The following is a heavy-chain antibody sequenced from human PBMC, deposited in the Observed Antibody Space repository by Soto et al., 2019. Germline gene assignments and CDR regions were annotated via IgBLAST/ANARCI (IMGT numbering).Heavy chain of an antibody. CDR3: ARLDMVATERIFAMDV. J-gene: IGHJ6*02. CDR1: FYTFTSNG. CDR2: ISTYSGNT. Sequence: QVQLVQSGAEMKKPGASVKVSCKASFYTFTSNGISWVRQAPGQGLEWMGWISTYSGNTKYAQKLQGRVTMTADASTSTAYMELRSLRSDDTAVYYCARLDMVATERIFAMDVWGQGTTVTVSS. D-gene: IGHD5-12*01. V-gene: IGHV1-18*01.